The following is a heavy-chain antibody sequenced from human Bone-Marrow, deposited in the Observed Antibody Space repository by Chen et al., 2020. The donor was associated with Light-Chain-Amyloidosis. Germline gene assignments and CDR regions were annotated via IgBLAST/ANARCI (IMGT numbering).Heavy chain of an antibody. D-gene: IGHD5-12*01. J-gene: IGHJ4*02. CDR2: IYPDDSDA. V-gene: IGHV5-51*01. CDR3: ARRRDGYNFDY. CDR1: GYTFPNYR. Sequence: EVQLEQSGTEVKKPGESLKISCKGPGYTFPNYRIGWVRQMPGKGLEWMGVIYPDDSDARYSPSFEGQVTISADKSITTAYLQWRSLKASDTAMYYCARRRDGYNFDYWGQGTLVTVSS.